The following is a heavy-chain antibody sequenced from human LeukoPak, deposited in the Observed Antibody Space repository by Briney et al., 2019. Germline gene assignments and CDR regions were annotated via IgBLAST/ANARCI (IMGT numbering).Heavy chain of an antibody. CDR1: GFTFSDYY. J-gene: IGHJ4*02. V-gene: IGHV3-23*01. CDR2: ISGSGGST. D-gene: IGHD3-3*01. CDR3: AKWEGITIFGVVTLRAPFDY. Sequence: GGSLRLSCAASGFTFSDYYMSWIRQAPGKGLEWVSAISGSGGSTYYADSVKGRFTISRDNSKNTLYLQMNSLRAEDTAVYYCAKWEGITIFGVVTLRAPFDYWGQGTLVTVSS.